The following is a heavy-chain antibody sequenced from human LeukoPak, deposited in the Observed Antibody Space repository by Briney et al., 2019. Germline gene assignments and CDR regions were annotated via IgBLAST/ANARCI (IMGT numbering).Heavy chain of an antibody. CDR1: GYTFTSYY. CDR3: ASGAFGVVPADMLAAAFDY. D-gene: IGHD2-2*01. Sequence: ASVRVSCTASGYTFTSYYMHWVRQAPGQGLEWMGIIYPSGGSTCYAHKFQGRFIMTRDTSKSTVYMELSSLRSEDTAVYYWASGAFGVVPADMLAAAFDYWGQGTLVTVSS. V-gene: IGHV1-46*01. CDR2: IYPSGGST. J-gene: IGHJ4*02.